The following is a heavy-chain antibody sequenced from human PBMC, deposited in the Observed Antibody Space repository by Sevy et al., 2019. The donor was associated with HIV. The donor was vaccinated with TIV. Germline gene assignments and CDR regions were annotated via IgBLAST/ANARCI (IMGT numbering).Heavy chain of an antibody. CDR3: TTRGSSSSKYYFDY. CDR2: IKSKTDGGTT. Sequence: GGSLRLSCAASGFTFSNAWMRWVRQAPGKGLEWVGRIKSKTDGGTTDYAAPVKGRFTISRDDSKNTLYLQMNSLKTEDTAVYYCTTRGSSSSKYYFDYWGQGTLVTVSS. D-gene: IGHD6-13*01. V-gene: IGHV3-15*01. CDR1: GFTFSNAW. J-gene: IGHJ4*02.